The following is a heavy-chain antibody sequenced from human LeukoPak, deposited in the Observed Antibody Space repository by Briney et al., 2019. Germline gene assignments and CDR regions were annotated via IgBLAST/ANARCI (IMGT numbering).Heavy chain of an antibody. CDR1: GFTFSSYW. CDR3: ARGRPHGNDY. V-gene: IGHV3-74*01. D-gene: IGHD4-23*01. CDR2: IAGDGSST. Sequence: GGSLRLSCAASGFTFSSYWMNWVRQAPGKGLVWVSRIAGDGSSTTYADSVKGRYSISRDNAKNTLYLQMNSLRVEDTAVYYCARGRPHGNDYWGQGTLVTVSS. J-gene: IGHJ4*02.